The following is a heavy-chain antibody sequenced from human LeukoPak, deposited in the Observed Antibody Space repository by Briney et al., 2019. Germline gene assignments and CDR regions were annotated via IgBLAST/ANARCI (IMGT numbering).Heavy chain of an antibody. J-gene: IGHJ4*02. Sequence: SETLSLTCAVYGGSFSGYYWSWIRQPPGKGLEWIGYIYYSGSTNYNPSLKSRVTISVDTSKNQFSLKLSSVTAADTAVYYCARLRTGEAGFDYWGQGTLVTVSS. CDR3: ARLRTGEAGFDY. D-gene: IGHD7-27*01. V-gene: IGHV4-59*01. CDR2: IYYSGST. CDR1: GGSFSGYY.